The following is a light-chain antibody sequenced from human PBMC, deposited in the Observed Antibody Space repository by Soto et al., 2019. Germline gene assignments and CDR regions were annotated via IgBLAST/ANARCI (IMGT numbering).Light chain of an antibody. CDR2: EVT. Sequence: QSALTQPASVSGSPGQSITISCTGTIDDVGGYDYVSWYQQYPGTAPELIIYEVTYRPSGVSTRFSGSKSGNTASLTISGLQSEDEADYYCSSYTSITTYVFGSGTKVTVL. CDR1: IDDVGGYDY. CDR3: SSYTSITTYV. V-gene: IGLV2-14*01. J-gene: IGLJ1*01.